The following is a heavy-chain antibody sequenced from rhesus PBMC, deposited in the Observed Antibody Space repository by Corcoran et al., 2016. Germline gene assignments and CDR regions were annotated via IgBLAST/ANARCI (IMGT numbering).Heavy chain of an antibody. V-gene: IGHV4-169*01. CDR2: IYGSGSST. D-gene: IGHD6-31*01. CDR1: CVSIRSRY. Sequence: QLQLQESGPGLVKPSETLSVTCAVSCVSIRSRYWSWLRPAPGKGLEWIGYIYGSGSSTNYNPSLKSRVTLSVDTSKNQFSLKLSSVTAADTAVYYCARAWAAARFDYWGQGVLVTVSS. CDR3: ARAWAAARFDY. J-gene: IGHJ4*01.